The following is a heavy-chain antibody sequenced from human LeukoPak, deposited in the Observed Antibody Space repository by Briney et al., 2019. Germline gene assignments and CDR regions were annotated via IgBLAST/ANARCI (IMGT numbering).Heavy chain of an antibody. V-gene: IGHV3-23*01. CDR2: ISGSGGST. D-gene: IGHD6-19*01. Sequence: GGSLRLSCAASGFTFSIYAMSWVRQAPGKGLEWVSAISGSGGSTYYADSVKGRFTISRDNSKNTLYPQMNSLRAEDTAVYYCAKDYRAFYLAVAEVFDYWGQGTLVTVSS. CDR3: AKDYRAFYLAVAEVFDY. CDR1: GFTFSIYA. J-gene: IGHJ4*02.